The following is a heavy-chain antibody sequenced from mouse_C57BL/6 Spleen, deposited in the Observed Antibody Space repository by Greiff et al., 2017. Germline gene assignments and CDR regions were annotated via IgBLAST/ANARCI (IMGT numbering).Heavy chain of an antibody. CDR3: AREGVQLRPFDY. J-gene: IGHJ2*01. Sequence: VQLQQSGAELVRPGTSVKVSCKASGYAFTNYLIEWVKQRPGQGLEWIGVINPGSGGTNYNETFKGKATLTADKSSSTAYMQLSSLTSEDSAVYCCAREGVQLRPFDYWGQGTTLTVSS. CDR2: INPGSGGT. CDR1: GYAFTNYL. V-gene: IGHV1-54*01. D-gene: IGHD3-2*02.